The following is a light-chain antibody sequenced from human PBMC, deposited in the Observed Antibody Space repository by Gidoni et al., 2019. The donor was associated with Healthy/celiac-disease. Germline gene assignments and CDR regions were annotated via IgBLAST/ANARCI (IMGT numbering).Light chain of an antibody. Sequence: EILMTQSPATLSVSPGERATLSCRASQSVSSNLAWYQQKPGQASRLLIYGACTRATGIPARLSGRGCGREFTITISSLEAEDDAGDYCQKHNKWPGWTFGEGTKVEIK. CDR1: QSVSSN. CDR2: GAC. J-gene: IGKJ1*01. V-gene: IGKV3-15*01. CDR3: QKHNKWPGWT.